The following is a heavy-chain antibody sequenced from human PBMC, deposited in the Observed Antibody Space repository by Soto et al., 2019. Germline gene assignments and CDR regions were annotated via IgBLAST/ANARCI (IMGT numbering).Heavy chain of an antibody. Sequence: GGSLRLSCAVSGFTVDSNYMSWVRQAPGKGLKWVAVMRDTGRTNYADFVEGRFTISRDDSKNMVFLQMNSLRAGDTAVYYCARDDYGLDVWGQGTTVTVSS. CDR3: ARDDYGLDV. CDR2: MRDTGRT. J-gene: IGHJ6*02. V-gene: IGHV3-53*01. CDR1: GFTVDSNY.